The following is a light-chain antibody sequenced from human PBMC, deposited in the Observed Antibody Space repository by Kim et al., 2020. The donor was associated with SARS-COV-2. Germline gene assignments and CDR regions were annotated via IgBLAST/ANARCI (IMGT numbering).Light chain of an antibody. CDR3: NSRDSSGVV. CDR1: SLRNYY. Sequence: SVALRQTVRITGRGDSLRNYYASWYQQKPGQAPVLVFYGKNNRPSGIPHRFSGSSSRDTATLTITGTQAEDEADYYCNSRDSSGVVFGGGTKVTVL. J-gene: IGLJ2*01. CDR2: GKN. V-gene: IGLV3-19*01.